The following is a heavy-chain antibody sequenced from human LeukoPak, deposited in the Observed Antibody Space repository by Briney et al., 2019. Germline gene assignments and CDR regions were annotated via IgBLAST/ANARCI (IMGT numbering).Heavy chain of an antibody. J-gene: IGHJ4*02. CDR3: ARDAVGARYDS. CDR1: GFTFTGHS. D-gene: IGHD1-26*01. V-gene: IGHV3-30*04. CDR2: VSYDEKTI. Sequence: GGSLRLSCVASGFTFTGHSMHWVRQAPGKGLEWVAVVSYDEKTIFYADSLKGRFTVSRDNSKNTVYLQMNSLRDEDTAVYYCARDAVGARYDSWGQGTLVIVSS.